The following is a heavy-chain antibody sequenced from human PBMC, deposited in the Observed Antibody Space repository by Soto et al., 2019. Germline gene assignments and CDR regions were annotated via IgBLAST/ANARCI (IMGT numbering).Heavy chain of an antibody. CDR2: IYHSGST. CDR1: GGSISSSNW. V-gene: IGHV4-4*02. Sequence: SETLSLTCAVSGGSISSSNWWSWVRQPPGKGLEWIGEIYHSGSTNYNPSLKSRVTISVDKSKNQFSLKLSSVTAADTAVYYCARDLGYCSSTSCYGSYYYGMDVWGQGTTVTVSS. D-gene: IGHD2-2*01. J-gene: IGHJ6*02. CDR3: ARDLGYCSSTSCYGSYYYGMDV.